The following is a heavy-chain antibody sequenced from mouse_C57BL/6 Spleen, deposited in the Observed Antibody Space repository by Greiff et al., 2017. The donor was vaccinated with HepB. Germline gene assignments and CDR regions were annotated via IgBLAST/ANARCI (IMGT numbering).Heavy chain of an antibody. V-gene: IGHV1-64*01. CDR3: AYDYDGAWFAY. CDR1: GYTFTSYW. CDR2: IHPNSGST. J-gene: IGHJ3*01. Sequence: VKLQESGAELVKPGASVKLSCKASGYTFTSYWMHWVKQRPGQGLEWIGMIHPNSGSTNYNEKFKSKATLTVDKSSSTAYMQLSSLTSEDSAVYYCAYDYDGAWFAYWGQGTLVTVSA. D-gene: IGHD2-4*01.